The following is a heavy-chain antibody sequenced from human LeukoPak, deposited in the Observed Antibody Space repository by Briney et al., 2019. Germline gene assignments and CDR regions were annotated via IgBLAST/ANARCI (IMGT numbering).Heavy chain of an antibody. V-gene: IGHV3-15*01. CDR2: IKSKTDGGTT. CDR3: TTTVRYCSGGRCYPLDY. CDR1: VFTFSNAW. J-gene: IGHJ4*02. D-gene: IGHD2-15*01. Sequence: KPGGSIRLSCASSVFTFSNAWMNWVREAPGEGLGWVGRIKSKTDGGTTDYAAPVKGRFTISRDDSKNTLYLQMNSLKTEDTAVYYCTTTVRYCSGGRCYPLDYWGQGTLVTVSS.